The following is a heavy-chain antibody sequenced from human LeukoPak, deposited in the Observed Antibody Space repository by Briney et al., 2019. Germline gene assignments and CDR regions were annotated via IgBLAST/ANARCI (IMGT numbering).Heavy chain of an antibody. J-gene: IGHJ4*02. D-gene: IGHD2-8*01. V-gene: IGHV3-30*03. CDR2: ISYDGSRK. Sequence: GGSLRLSCRASRFSFSDYDMHWVRQAPGKGLEWVAVISYDGSRKHYGDSVKGRLTISRDNSENTLYLQMNSLRDEDSAAYYCARVYLERLTAGYFDHWGQGTWVTVSS. CDR1: RFSFSDYD. CDR3: ARVYLERLTAGYFDH.